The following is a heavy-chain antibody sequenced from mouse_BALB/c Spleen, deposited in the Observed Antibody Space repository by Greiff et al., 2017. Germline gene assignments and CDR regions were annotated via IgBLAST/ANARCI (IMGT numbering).Heavy chain of an antibody. D-gene: IGHD4-1*01. J-gene: IGHJ2*01. V-gene: IGHV5-6-3*01. CDR3: ARGSYWDGGYYFDY. CDR1: GFTFSSYG. CDR2: INSNGGST. Sequence: EVQLVESGGGLVQPGGSLKLSCAASGFTFSSYGMSWVRQTPDKRLELVATINSNGGSTYYPDSVKGRFTISRDNAKNTLYLQMSSLKSEDTAMYYCARGSYWDGGYYFDYWGQGTTLTVSS.